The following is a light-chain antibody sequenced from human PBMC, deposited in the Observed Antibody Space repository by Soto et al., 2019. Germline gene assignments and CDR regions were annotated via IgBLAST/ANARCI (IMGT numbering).Light chain of an antibody. CDR1: SSDIGGYNF. Sequence: QSALTQPASVSGSPGQSITISCTGTSSDIGGYNFVSWYQHHPGKAPKVMIYEAFYRPSGVSNRFSGSKSGNTASLTISGLQAEDEADYYCMSYTDSVTFVFGTGTKLTVL. CDR3: MSYTDSVTFV. V-gene: IGLV2-14*01. CDR2: EAF. J-gene: IGLJ1*01.